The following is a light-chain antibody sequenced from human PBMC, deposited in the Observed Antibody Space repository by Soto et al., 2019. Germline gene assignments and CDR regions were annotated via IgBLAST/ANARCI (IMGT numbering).Light chain of an antibody. CDR1: QSVSSSY. CDR2: GAS. V-gene: IGKV3-20*01. CDR3: QQYGSSPPVT. J-gene: IGKJ5*01. Sequence: EIVLTQSPDTLSLSPGEGATLSCRASQSVSSSYLAWYQQKPGQAPRLLIYGASGRATGIPDRFSGSGSGTDFTLTISRLEPEDFALYYCQQYGSSPPVTFGQGTRLEIK.